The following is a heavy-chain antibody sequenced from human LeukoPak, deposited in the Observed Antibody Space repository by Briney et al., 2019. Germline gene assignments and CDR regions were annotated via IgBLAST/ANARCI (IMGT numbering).Heavy chain of an antibody. D-gene: IGHD1-1*01. J-gene: IGHJ4*02. Sequence: PSETLSLTCTVSGESISNYYWSWIRQPPGKGLEWIGYIYHSGSTNYNPFLKSRVTISVDTSKNQFSLKLTSVTAADTAVYYCVRSGGGVWGPGTLVTVSS. V-gene: IGHV4-59*01. CDR3: VRSGGGV. CDR1: GESISNYY. CDR2: IYHSGST.